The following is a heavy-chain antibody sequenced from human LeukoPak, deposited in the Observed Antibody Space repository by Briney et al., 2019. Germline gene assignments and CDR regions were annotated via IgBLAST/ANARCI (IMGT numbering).Heavy chain of an antibody. CDR3: ARGSLTYYDSSGYYYRAFDI. J-gene: IGHJ3*02. D-gene: IGHD3-22*01. V-gene: IGHV4-30-2*01. Sequence: PSETLSLTCAVSGGSISSGGYSWSWIRQPPGKGLEWIGYIYHSGSTYYNPSLKSRVTISVDTSKNQFSLKLSSVTAADTAVYYCARGSLTYYDSSGYYYRAFDIWGQGTMVTVSS. CDR1: GGSISSGGYS. CDR2: IYHSGST.